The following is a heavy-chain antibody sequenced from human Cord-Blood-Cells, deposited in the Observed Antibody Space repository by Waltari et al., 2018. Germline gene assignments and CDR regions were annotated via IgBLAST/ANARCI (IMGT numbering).Heavy chain of an antibody. CDR1: GGSFSGYS. D-gene: IGHD6-13*01. Sequence: QVQLQPWGAGLLKPSETLSLTCAVYGGSFSGYSWSWIRQPPGKGLEWIGEINHSGSTNYNPSLKSRVTISVDTSKNQFSLKLSSVTAADTAVYYCARGNRAAAFDYWGQGTLVTVSS. V-gene: IGHV4-34*01. CDR3: ARGNRAAAFDY. CDR2: INHSGST. J-gene: IGHJ4*02.